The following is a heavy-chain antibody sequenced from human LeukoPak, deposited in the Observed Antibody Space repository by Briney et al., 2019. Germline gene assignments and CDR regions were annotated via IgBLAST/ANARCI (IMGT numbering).Heavy chain of an antibody. CDR3: ARASSGYTEHNWFDP. D-gene: IGHD3-22*01. CDR2: INHSGST. CDR1: GGSFSGYY. Sequence: SETLSLTCAVYGGSFSGYYWSWIRQPPGKGLEWIGEINHSGSTNYNPSLKSRVTISVDTPKNQFSLKLSSVTAADTAVYYCARASSGYTEHNWFDPWGQGTLVTVSS. V-gene: IGHV4-34*01. J-gene: IGHJ5*02.